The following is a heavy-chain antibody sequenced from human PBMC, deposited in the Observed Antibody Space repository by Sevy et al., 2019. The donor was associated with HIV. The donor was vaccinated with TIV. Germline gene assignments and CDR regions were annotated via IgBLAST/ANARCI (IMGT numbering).Heavy chain of an antibody. CDR2: IYSGGST. CDR1: GFTVSSNY. V-gene: IGHV3-53*01. J-gene: IGHJ6*02. Sequence: GGSLRLSCAASGFTVSSNYMSWVRQAPGKGLEWVSVIYSGGSTYYADSVKGRFTISRDNSKNTLYLQMNSLRAEDTAVYYCAREAPYCSGGSCYSKGMDVWGQRTTVTVSS. CDR3: AREAPYCSGGSCYSKGMDV. D-gene: IGHD2-15*01.